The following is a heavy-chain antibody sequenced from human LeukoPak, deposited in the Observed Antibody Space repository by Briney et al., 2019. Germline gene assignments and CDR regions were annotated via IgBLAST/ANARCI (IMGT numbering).Heavy chain of an antibody. V-gene: IGHV1-46*03. D-gene: IGHD2-15*01. CDR3: ARYCSGGSCTRGGVGMDV. J-gene: IGHJ6*02. Sequence: ASVKVSCKASGYTFTSYYMHWVRQAPGQGLEWMGIINPSGGSTSYAQKFQGRVTMTRDTSTSTVYMELSSLRSGDTAVYYCARYCSGGSCTRGGVGMDVWGQGTTVTVSS. CDR2: INPSGGST. CDR1: GYTFTSYY.